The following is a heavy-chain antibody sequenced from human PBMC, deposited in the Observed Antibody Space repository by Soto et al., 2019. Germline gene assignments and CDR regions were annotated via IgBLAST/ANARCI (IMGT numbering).Heavy chain of an antibody. CDR2: IIPILGIA. CDR3: ARETGVCSGGSCYRERADY. Sequence: SVKVSCKASGGTFSSYTISWVRQAPGQGLEWMGRIIPILGIANYAQKFQGRVTITADKSTSTAYMELSSLRSEDTAVYYCARETGVCSGGSCYRERADYWGQGTLVTVAS. CDR1: GGTFSSYT. D-gene: IGHD2-15*01. V-gene: IGHV1-69*04. J-gene: IGHJ4*02.